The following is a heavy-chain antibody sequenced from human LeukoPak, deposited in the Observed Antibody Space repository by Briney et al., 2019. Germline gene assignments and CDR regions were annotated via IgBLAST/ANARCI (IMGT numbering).Heavy chain of an antibody. CDR1: GGSISSGSYY. CDR3: AHSGTRDYYYGMDV. J-gene: IGHJ6*02. V-gene: IGHV4-61*02. CDR2: IYTSGST. D-gene: IGHD1-26*01. Sequence: PSETLSLTCTVSGGSISSGSYYWSWIRQPAGKGLEWIGRIYTSGSTNYNPSLKSRVTISVDTSKNQFSLKLSSVTAADTAVYYCAHSGTRDYYYGMDVWGQGITVTVSS.